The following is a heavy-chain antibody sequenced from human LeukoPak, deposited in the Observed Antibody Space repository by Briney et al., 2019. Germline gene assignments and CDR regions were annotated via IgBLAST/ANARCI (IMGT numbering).Heavy chain of an antibody. Sequence: ASVKVSCKASGYTFTSYGISWVRQAPGQGLEWMGWISAYNGNTNYAQKHQGRVTMTTDTSTSTAYMELRSLRSDDTAVYYCARDIVVVPAATRAGYSYAPYYYYGMDVWGQGTTVTVSS. J-gene: IGHJ6*02. D-gene: IGHD2-2*01. CDR2: ISAYNGNT. V-gene: IGHV1-18*01. CDR3: ARDIVVVPAATRAGYSYAPYYYYGMDV. CDR1: GYTFTSYG.